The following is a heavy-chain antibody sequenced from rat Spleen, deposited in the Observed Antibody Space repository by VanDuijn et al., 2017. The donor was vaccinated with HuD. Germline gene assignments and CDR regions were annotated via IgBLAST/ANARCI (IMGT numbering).Heavy chain of an antibody. Sequence: EVQLVESGGGLVQPGRSLRLSCAASGFTFSDYNMAWVRQAPTKGLEWVATISFDGGRNFYRDSVKGRFTISRDNAKSTLYLQMDSLRSEDTATYYCARHNSGYGVMDAWGQGASVTVSS. CDR3: ARHNSGYGVMDA. V-gene: IGHV5-7*01. CDR2: ISFDGGRN. CDR1: GFTFSDYN. D-gene: IGHD4-3*01. J-gene: IGHJ4*01.